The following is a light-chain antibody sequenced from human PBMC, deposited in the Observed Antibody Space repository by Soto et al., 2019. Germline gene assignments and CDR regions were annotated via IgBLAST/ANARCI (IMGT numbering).Light chain of an antibody. J-gene: IGKJ1*01. Sequence: DVVMTQSPLSLPFTLGQPASISCRSIQSPLYSDGKSYLSWFQQRPGQSPRRLIYEVSIRDSGVPDRFSGSGSGTDFTLKISRVEAEDVGTYYCMQGTYGPLTFGQGTKVDIK. CDR1: QSPLYSDGKSY. CDR3: MQGTYGPLT. V-gene: IGKV2-30*01. CDR2: EVS.